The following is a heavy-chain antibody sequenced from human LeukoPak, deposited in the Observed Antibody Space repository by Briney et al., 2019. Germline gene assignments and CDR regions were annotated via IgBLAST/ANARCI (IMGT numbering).Heavy chain of an antibody. J-gene: IGHJ4*02. CDR2: IIPILGIA. D-gene: IGHD3-16*01. CDR1: GGTFSSYA. CDR3: AREGLSYYDYVWGSPGTYFDY. Sequence: SVKVSCKASGGTFSSYAIGWVRQAPGQGLEWMGRIIPILGIANYAQKFQGRVTITADKSTSTAYMELSSLRSEDTAVYYCAREGLSYYDYVWGSPGTYFDYWGQGTLVTVSS. V-gene: IGHV1-69*04.